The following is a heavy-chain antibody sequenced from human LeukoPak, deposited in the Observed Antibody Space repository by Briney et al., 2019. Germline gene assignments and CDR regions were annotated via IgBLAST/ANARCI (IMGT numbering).Heavy chain of an antibody. J-gene: IGHJ4*02. CDR1: GGSISSSSYY. CDR3: ARSYYDVGERLAPPDY. D-gene: IGHD3-3*01. Sequence: SETLSLTCTVSGGSISSSSYYWGWIRQPPGKGLEWIGSIYYSGSTYCNPSLKSRVTISVDTSKNQFSLKLSSVTAADTAVYYCARSYYDVGERLAPPDYWGQGTLVTVSS. CDR2: IYYSGST. V-gene: IGHV4-39*01.